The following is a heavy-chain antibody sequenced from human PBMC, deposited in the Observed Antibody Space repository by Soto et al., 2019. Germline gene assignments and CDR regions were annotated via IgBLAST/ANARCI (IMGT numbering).Heavy chain of an antibody. D-gene: IGHD5-12*01. CDR3: ARVNGYNHNFDY. V-gene: IGHV3-33*01. Sequence: SCAASGFTFSSYGMHWVRQAPGKGLEWVAVIWYDGSNKYYADSVKGRFTISRDNSKNTLYLQMNSLRAEDTAVYYCARVNGYNHNFDYWGQGTLVTVSS. J-gene: IGHJ4*02. CDR2: IWYDGSNK. CDR1: GFTFSSYG.